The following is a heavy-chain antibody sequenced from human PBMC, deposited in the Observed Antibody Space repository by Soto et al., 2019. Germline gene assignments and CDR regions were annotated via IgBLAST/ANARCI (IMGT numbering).Heavy chain of an antibody. J-gene: IGHJ5*02. CDR1: GGSISSYY. CDR2: IYYSGST. V-gene: IGHV4-59*08. Sequence: SETLSLTCSVSGGSISSYYWSWIRQPPGKGLEWIGYIYYSGSTNYNPSLKSRVTISVDTSKNQFSLKLSSVTAADTAVYYCARQERPRYCSSTSCYAAPWFDPWGQGTLVTVSS. CDR3: ARQERPRYCSSTSCYAAPWFDP. D-gene: IGHD2-2*01.